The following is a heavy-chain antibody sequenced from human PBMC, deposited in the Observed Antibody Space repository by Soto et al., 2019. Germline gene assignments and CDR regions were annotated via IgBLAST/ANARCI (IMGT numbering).Heavy chain of an antibody. CDR3: ARHREPGIAVAGIWFDP. J-gene: IGHJ5*02. CDR2: IYPGDSDT. CDR1: GYSFNSYW. Sequence: GESLKISCKASGYSFNSYWIGWVRQMPGKGLEWMGIIYPGDSDTRYSPSFQGQVTISADKSISTAYLQWSSLKASDTAMYYCARHREPGIAVAGIWFDPWGQGTLVTVSS. V-gene: IGHV5-51*01. D-gene: IGHD6-19*01.